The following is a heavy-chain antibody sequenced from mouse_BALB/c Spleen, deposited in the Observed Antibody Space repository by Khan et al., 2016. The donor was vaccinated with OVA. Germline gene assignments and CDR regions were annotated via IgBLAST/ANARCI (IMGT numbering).Heavy chain of an antibody. D-gene: IGHD2-12*01. CDR2: IWSGGSK. J-gene: IGHJ3*01. Sequence: QVQLKESGPGLVQPSQSLSITCTVSGFSLTTYGVHWVRQSPGKGLEWLGVIWSGGSKDYNAAFISRLSISKDNSKSQVFFKMNSLQANDTAIYYCARNYAYDECLAYWGQGTLVTVSA. V-gene: IGHV2-2*02. CDR1: GFSLTTYG. CDR3: ARNYAYDECLAY.